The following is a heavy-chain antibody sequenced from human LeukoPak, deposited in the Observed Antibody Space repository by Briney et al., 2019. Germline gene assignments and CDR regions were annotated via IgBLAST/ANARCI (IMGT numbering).Heavy chain of an antibody. CDR3: ARLVRNYYDSTEGAFDI. CDR1: GFTFSNYN. V-gene: IGHV3-21*06. J-gene: IGHJ3*02. Sequence: PGGSLRLSCAASGFTFSNYNMNWVRQAPGKGLEWISSITSTSSYIYYADSVKGRFTISRDNSKNTLYLQMNSLRAEDTAVYYCARLVRNYYDSTEGAFDIWGQGTMVTVSS. CDR2: ITSTSSYI. D-gene: IGHD3-22*01.